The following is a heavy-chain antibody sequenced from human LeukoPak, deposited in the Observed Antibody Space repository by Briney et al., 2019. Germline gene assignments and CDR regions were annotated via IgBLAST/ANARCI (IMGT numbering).Heavy chain of an antibody. D-gene: IGHD6-19*01. CDR2: LSPDGGTI. Sequence: PGGSLGLSCAASGFTFDDYAMHWVRQAPGKGLVWVSRLSPDGGTIDYSDSVRGRFTISRDNAKDTLYLQMNSLRVDDTAVYYCATAGQWRFDSWGLGTLVTVSS. CDR3: ATAGQWRFDS. J-gene: IGHJ4*02. CDR1: GFTFDDYA. V-gene: IGHV3-9*01.